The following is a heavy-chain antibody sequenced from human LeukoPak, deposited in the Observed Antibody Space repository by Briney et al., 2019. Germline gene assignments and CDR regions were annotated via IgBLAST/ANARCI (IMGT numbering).Heavy chain of an antibody. D-gene: IGHD3-22*01. V-gene: IGHV1-2*02. J-gene: IGHJ4*02. CDR1: GYTFTGYY. CDR2: INPNSGGT. Sequence: GASVKVSCKASGYTFTGYYMHWVRQAPGQGLEWMGWINPNSGGTNYAQKFQGRVTMTRDTSISTAYMELSRLRSDDTAVYYCARGVSYYDSSGCFDYWGQGTLVTVSS. CDR3: ARGVSYYDSSGCFDY.